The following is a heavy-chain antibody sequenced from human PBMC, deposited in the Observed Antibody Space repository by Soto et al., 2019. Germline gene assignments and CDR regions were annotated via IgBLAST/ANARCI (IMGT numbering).Heavy chain of an antibody. D-gene: IGHD3-3*01. CDR1: GFTFSSYA. J-gene: IGHJ5*02. CDR2: ISGSGGST. CDR3: ARGRREVFGVASYWFDP. Sequence: GSLRLSCAASGFTFSSYAMSWVRQAPGKGLEWVSAISGSGGSTYYADSVKGRLTISRDNSKNTLYLQMNSLRAEDTAVYYCARGRREVFGVASYWFDPWGQGTLVTVSS. V-gene: IGHV3-23*01.